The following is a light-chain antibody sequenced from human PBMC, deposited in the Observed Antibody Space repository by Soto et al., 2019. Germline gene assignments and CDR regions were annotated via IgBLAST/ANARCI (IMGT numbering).Light chain of an antibody. Sequence: IPLTQSPSSLSASVGDRVTLTCRASQDINKFLAWFQQTPGKAPKLLDYPASTLHSGGPSRFSGSGSGTDFALTISSLQPEDFATYCCQQLKTYPYTFGQGTRLDIK. CDR1: QDINKF. J-gene: IGKJ2*01. V-gene: IGKV1-9*01. CDR2: PAS. CDR3: QQLKTYPYT.